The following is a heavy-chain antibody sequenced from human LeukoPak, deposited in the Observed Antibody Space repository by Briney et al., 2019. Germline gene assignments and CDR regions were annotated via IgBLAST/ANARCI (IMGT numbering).Heavy chain of an antibody. D-gene: IGHD6-6*01. Sequence: SVKVSCKASGGTFSSYAISWVRQAPGQGLEWMGGIIPIFGTANYAQKFQGRVTITTDESTSTAYMELSSLRSEDTAVYYCARVKQLVPGYYYYYMDVWGKGTTVTVSS. CDR3: ARVKQLVPGYYYYYMDV. V-gene: IGHV1-69*05. CDR2: IIPIFGTA. CDR1: GGTFSSYA. J-gene: IGHJ6*03.